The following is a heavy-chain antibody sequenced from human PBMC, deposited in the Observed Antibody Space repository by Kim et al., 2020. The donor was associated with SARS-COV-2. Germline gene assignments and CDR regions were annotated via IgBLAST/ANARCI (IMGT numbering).Heavy chain of an antibody. D-gene: IGHD2-15*01. J-gene: IGHJ5*02. Sequence: GGSLRLSCTASGFTLGRFSMNWVRQAPGKGLEWVSFISTTSSHIYYADSVKGRFTISRDNANNSLYLQMNSLRAEDTAVYYCARDCRGDSCYQHYPNWFDPWGQVTLVTVSS. CDR1: GFTLGRFS. CDR2: ISTTSSHI. CDR3: ARDCRGDSCYQHYPNWFDP. V-gene: IGHV3-21*01.